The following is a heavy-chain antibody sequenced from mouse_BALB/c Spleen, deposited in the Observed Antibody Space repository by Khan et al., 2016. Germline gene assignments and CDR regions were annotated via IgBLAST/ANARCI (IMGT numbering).Heavy chain of an antibody. D-gene: IGHD2-3*01. V-gene: IGHV9-1*02. CDR2: INTYTGEP. CDR1: GYTFTNYG. CDR3: ARRRGYLSAMDY. Sequence: QIQLVQSGPELKKPGETVKISCKASGYTFTNYGMNWVKQAPGKGLKWMGWINTYTGEPTYADDFKGRFTFSLETSASTAYLLINNLKNEDMAIYFCARRRGYLSAMDYWGQGTSVTVSS. J-gene: IGHJ4*01.